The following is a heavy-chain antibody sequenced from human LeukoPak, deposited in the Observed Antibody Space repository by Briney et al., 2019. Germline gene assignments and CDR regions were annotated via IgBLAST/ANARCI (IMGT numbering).Heavy chain of an antibody. CDR1: GYTFTGYY. V-gene: IGHV1-2*02. CDR3: ARDYCSKTSCFDY. CDR2: IKPNSGAT. Sequence: ASVKVSCKASGYTFTGYYIHWVRQAPGQGLEWMGWIKPNSGATKYAQKFQGRVTMTRDTSISTAYMELSRLRSDDTAVYYCARDYCSKTSCFDYWGQGTLVTVSS. J-gene: IGHJ4*02. D-gene: IGHD2-2*01.